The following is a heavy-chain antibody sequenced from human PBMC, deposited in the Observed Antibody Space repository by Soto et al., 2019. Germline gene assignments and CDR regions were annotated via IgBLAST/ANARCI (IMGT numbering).Heavy chain of an antibody. D-gene: IGHD3-9*01. V-gene: IGHV3-23*01. J-gene: IGHJ6*02. CDR1: GFTFSSYA. CDR3: AKDPRRYYVILTGSYYYYGMDV. Sequence: GGSLRLSCAASGFTFSSYAMSWVRQAPGKGLEWVSAISGSGGSTYYADSVKGRFTISRDNSKNTLYLQMNSLRAEDTAVYYCAKDPRRYYVILTGSYYYYGMDVWGQGTTVTVSS. CDR2: ISGSGGST.